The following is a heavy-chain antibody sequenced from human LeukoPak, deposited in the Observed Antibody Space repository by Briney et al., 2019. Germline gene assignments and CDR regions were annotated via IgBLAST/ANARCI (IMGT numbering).Heavy chain of an antibody. Sequence: PSQTLSLTCTVSGGSISSGSYYWSWIRQPAGKGLEWIGRIHTSGSTNYNPSLKSRVTISVDTSKNQFSLKLSSVTAADTAVYYCARVYYDFWSGTSNWFDPWGQGTLVTVSS. J-gene: IGHJ5*02. CDR1: GGSISSGSYY. V-gene: IGHV4-61*02. D-gene: IGHD3-3*01. CDR3: ARVYYDFWSGTSNWFDP. CDR2: IHTSGST.